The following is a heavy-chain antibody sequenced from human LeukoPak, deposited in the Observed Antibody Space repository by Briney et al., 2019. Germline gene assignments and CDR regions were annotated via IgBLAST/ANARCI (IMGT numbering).Heavy chain of an antibody. CDR3: ARTSIAARRANAFDI. V-gene: IGHV4-30-2*01. CDR1: GGSISSGGYS. J-gene: IGHJ3*02. D-gene: IGHD6-6*01. CDR2: IYHSGST. Sequence: SQTLSLTCAVSGGSISSGGYSWSWIRQPPGKGLEWIGYIYHSGSTYYNPSLKSRVTISVDRSKNQFSLKLSSVAAADTAVYYCARTSIAARRANAFDIWGQGTMVTVSS.